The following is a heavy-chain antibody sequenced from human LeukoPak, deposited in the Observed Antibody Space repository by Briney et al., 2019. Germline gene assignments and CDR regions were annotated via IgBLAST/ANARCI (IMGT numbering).Heavy chain of an antibody. D-gene: IGHD3-10*01. CDR3: AKEQGYGSGSHYYMDV. V-gene: IGHV3-23*01. CDR1: GFTFSSYA. Sequence: GGSLRLSCAASGFTFSSYAMSWVRQAPGKGLEWVSAISGSGGSTYYADSVKGRFTISRDNSKNTLYLQLNSLRAEDSAVYYCAKEQGYGSGSHYYMDVWGKGTTVTISS. CDR2: ISGSGGST. J-gene: IGHJ6*03.